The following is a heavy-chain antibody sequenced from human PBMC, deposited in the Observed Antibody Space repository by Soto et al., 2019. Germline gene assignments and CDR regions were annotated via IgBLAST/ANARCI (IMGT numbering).Heavy chain of an antibody. CDR1: GYTFTNYW. J-gene: IGHJ6*02. CDR2: IYPGDSDT. CDR3: ADSIFYYGMDV. V-gene: IGHV5-51*01. Sequence: GESLKISCKGSGYTFTNYWIGWVRQMPGKGLEWMGIIYPGDSDTKYNPSVQGQVTISADKSITTTYLRWTSLKASDTAIYYCADSIFYYGMDVWGQGTTVTVSS.